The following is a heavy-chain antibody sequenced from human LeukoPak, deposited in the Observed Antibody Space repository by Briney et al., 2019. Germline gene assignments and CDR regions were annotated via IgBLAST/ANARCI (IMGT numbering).Heavy chain of an antibody. V-gene: IGHV1-2*02. CDR1: GYTFTGYY. D-gene: IGHD3-22*01. Sequence: ASVKVSCKASGYTFTGYYMHWVRQAPGQGLEWMGWINPNSGGTNYVQKFQGRVTMTRDTPISTAYMELSRLRSDDTAVYYCARTSMIVVVSPFDYWGQGTLVTVSS. J-gene: IGHJ4*02. CDR2: INPNSGGT. CDR3: ARTSMIVVVSPFDY.